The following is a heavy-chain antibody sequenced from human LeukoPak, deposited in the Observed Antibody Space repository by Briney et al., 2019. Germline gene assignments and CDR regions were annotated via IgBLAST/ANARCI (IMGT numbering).Heavy chain of an antibody. CDR3: AKVSVCYGCYLDY. J-gene: IGHJ4*02. Sequence: GGSLRLSCAASGYTFSSHGLTWVRQAPGKGLEWISTINGAGDNTFYAETVKGRFTISRDNSKNTLYLQMHNMRAEDTAIYYCAKVSVCYGCYLDYWGQGTLVTVS. V-gene: IGHV3-23*01. D-gene: IGHD3-16*01. CDR1: GYTFSSHG. CDR2: INGAGDNT.